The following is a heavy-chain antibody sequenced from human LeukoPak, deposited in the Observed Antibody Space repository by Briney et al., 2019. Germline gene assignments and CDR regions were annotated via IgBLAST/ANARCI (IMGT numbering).Heavy chain of an antibody. V-gene: IGHV3-33*01. CDR1: GFTFSSYG. Sequence: GGSLRLSCAASGFTFSSYGMHWVRQAPGKGLEWVAVIWYDGSNQYYADSVKGRFAISRDNSKNTLYLQMNSLRVDDTAVYYCASDQTVCTGGGCYRKEMFDFWGQGTLVTVSS. CDR2: IWYDGSNQ. D-gene: IGHD2-8*02. CDR3: ASDQTVCTGGGCYRKEMFDF. J-gene: IGHJ4*02.